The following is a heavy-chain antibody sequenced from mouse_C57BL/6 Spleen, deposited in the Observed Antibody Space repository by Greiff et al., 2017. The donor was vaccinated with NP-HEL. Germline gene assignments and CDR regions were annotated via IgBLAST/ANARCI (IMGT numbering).Heavy chain of an antibody. CDR1: GYTFTSYW. V-gene: IGHV1-64*01. Sequence: QVQLQQSGAELVKPGASVKLSCKASGYTFTSYWMHWVKQRPGQGLEWIGMIHPNSGSTNYNEKFKSKATLTVDKSSSTAYMQLSSLTSEDSAVYYCARSTFRALDYWGQGTTLTVSS. J-gene: IGHJ2*01. CDR2: IHPNSGST. CDR3: ARSTFRALDY. D-gene: IGHD2-1*01.